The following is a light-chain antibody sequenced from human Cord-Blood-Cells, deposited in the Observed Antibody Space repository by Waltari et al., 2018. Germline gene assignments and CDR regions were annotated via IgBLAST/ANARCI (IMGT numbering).Light chain of an antibody. V-gene: IGLV2-14*01. CDR2: EVS. J-gene: IGLJ3*02. Sequence: QSAMTQPASVSGSPGQSLTLSCPGTSSDVGGYNYVSWYQTHPGKAPKLMIYEVSNRPSGVSNRFSGSKSGNTASLTISGLQAEDEADYYCSSYTSSSTLVFGGGTKLTVL. CDR3: SSYTSSSTLV. CDR1: SSDVGGYNY.